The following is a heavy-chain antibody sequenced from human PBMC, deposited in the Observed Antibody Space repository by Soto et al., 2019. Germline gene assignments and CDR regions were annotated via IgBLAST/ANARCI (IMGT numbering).Heavy chain of an antibody. Sequence: QVQLVESGGGVVQSGRSLRLSCAASGLTFINYGMHWVRQAPGKGLEWVAVIWYDGSNINYEDSVKGRFTISRDNSKSTLYLQMNSLRLEDTALYYCARDGADTYLPDYWGQGTLVTVSS. CDR3: ARDGADTYLPDY. CDR1: GLTFINYG. CDR2: IWYDGSNI. J-gene: IGHJ4*02. V-gene: IGHV3-33*01. D-gene: IGHD6-19*01.